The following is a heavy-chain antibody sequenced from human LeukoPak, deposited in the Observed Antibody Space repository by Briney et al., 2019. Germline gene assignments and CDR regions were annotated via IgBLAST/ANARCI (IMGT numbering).Heavy chain of an antibody. V-gene: IGHV1-2*06. CDR3: ARSYCIGTNCYSHLFDY. CDR1: GYTFTGDY. CDR2: INPNSGGA. Sequence: ASVKVSCKASGYTFTGDYLHWVRQAPGQGLEWMGRINPNSGGANYAQNFRGRVTMTRDTSISTAHMELSRLRSDDTAVYYCARSYCIGTNCYSHLFDYWGQGTLVTVSS. J-gene: IGHJ4*02. D-gene: IGHD2-2*01.